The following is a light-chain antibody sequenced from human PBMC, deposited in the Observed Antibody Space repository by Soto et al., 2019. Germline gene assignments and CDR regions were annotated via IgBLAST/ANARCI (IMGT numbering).Light chain of an antibody. Sequence: EIVLTQSPGTLSLSPGERATLSCRASQSVSRTYLAWFQQKPDQAPRLLIYGASIMATGIPDRFSGSGSGTYFTLTINKLEPGDFAVYFCQQFCSSPYTFGKGTKLEIK. J-gene: IGKJ2*01. V-gene: IGKV3-20*01. CDR2: GAS. CDR1: QSVSRTY. CDR3: QQFCSSPYT.